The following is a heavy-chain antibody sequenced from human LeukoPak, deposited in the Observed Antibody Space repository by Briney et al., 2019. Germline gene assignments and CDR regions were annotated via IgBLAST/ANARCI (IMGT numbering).Heavy chain of an antibody. J-gene: IGHJ4*02. D-gene: IGHD1-14*01. CDR2: INHSGST. V-gene: IGHV4-34*01. Sequence: SETLSLTCAVYGGFFSGYYWSVLRQPPGKGLEWIGEINHSGSTNYNPSLKSRVTISVDTSKNQFSLKLSSVTAADTAVYYCASTDSRRHHKQHAEHGGQGTLVTVSS. CDR3: ASTDSRRHHKQHAEH. CDR1: GGFFSGYY.